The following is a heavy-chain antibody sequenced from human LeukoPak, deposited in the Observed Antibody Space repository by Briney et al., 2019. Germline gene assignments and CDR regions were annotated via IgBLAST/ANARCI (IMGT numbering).Heavy chain of an antibody. CDR2: ISLTGRT. V-gene: IGHV4-4*02. CDR3: TRESGPYCPFGY. D-gene: IGHD1-26*01. J-gene: IGHJ4*02. Sequence: SETLSLTCGVSGGSITSTNWWSWVSQPPGQGLEWIGEISLTGRTNYNPSLIGRVIMSLDESRNQLSLTLTPVTAADTAMYYCTRESGPYCPFGYWGQGTLVVVPS. CDR1: GGSITSTNW.